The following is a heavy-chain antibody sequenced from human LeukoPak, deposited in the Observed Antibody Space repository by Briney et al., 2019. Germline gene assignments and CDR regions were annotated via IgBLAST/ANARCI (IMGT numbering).Heavy chain of an antibody. CDR3: AKDRPYYDSSGYYYAALYES. J-gene: IGHJ5*02. Sequence: GGSLRLSCAASGFTFSSYGMHWVRQAPGKGLEWVAVISYDGSNKYYADSVKGRFTISRDNSKNTLYLQMNSLRAEDTAVYYCAKDRPYYDSSGYYYAALYESWGQGPWSPSPQ. V-gene: IGHV3-30*18. D-gene: IGHD3-22*01. CDR1: GFTFSSYG. CDR2: ISYDGSNK.